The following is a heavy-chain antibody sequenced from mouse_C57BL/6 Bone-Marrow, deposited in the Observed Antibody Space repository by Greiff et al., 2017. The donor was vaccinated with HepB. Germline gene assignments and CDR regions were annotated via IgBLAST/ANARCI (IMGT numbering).Heavy chain of an antibody. Sequence: VQLQQSGAELVKPGASVKISCKASGYAFSSYWMNWVKQRPGKGLEWIGQIYPGDGDTNYNGKFKGKATLTVDKSSSTAYMQLSSLTSEDSAVYFGTRDCSYYAWFDYWGQGTLVTVSA. CDR3: TRDCSYYAWFDY. CDR2: IYPGDGDT. D-gene: IGHD2-12*01. CDR1: GYAFSSYW. V-gene: IGHV1-80*01. J-gene: IGHJ3*01.